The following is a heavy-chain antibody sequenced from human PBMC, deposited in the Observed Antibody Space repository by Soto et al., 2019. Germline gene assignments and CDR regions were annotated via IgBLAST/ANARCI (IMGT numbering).Heavy chain of an antibody. V-gene: IGHV1-69*06. Sequence: QVQLVQSGAEVKKPGSSVNVSCKASGDTFNSYAISWVRQAPGQGLEWVGGIVPFIATTNYAQTFQGRISITADKSTNTVHMEMSGLTSEDTGVYYCARGSFSSSWRFDYWGLGTLVTVSS. CDR1: GDTFNSYA. D-gene: IGHD6-13*01. CDR3: ARGSFSSSWRFDY. J-gene: IGHJ4*02. CDR2: IVPFIATT.